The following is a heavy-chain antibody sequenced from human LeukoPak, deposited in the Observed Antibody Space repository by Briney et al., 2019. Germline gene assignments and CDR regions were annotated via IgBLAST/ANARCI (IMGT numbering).Heavy chain of an antibody. J-gene: IGHJ4*02. CDR2: ISAYNGNT. D-gene: IGHD4-17*01. CDR3: AREPSVDGDYSFDY. V-gene: IGHV1-18*01. CDR1: GYTFTSYG. Sequence: ASVKVSCKASGYTFTSYGINWVRQAPGQGLEWVGWISAYNGNTNYAQKFQGRVTMTRDTSTSTVYMELSSLRSEDTAVYYCAREPSVDGDYSFDYWGQGTLVTVSS.